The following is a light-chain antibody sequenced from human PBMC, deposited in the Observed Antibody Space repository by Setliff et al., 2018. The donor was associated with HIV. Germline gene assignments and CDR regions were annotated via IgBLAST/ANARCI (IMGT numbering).Light chain of an antibody. Sequence: QSALTQPRSVSGSPGQSVTISCTGTSSDIGGYNYVSWYQQHPGKAPKLMIYDVTKRPSGVPDRFSGSKSGNTASLTISGLQADDEADCYCCSYAGSYTLVFGGGTKVTVL. J-gene: IGLJ2*01. CDR1: SSDIGGYNY. V-gene: IGLV2-11*01. CDR2: DVT. CDR3: CSYAGSYTLV.